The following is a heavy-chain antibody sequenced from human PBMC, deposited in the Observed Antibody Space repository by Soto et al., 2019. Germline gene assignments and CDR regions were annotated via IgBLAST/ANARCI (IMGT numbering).Heavy chain of an antibody. D-gene: IGHD3-22*01. Sequence: AGGSLRHSCGGSGVTFSPYAIARGRQAPGKGLDWVSGVSASGLNTDYADPVKGRFYISRDNSKNTLYLQMNSLRAEDTAVYYCAKDQYYDSSGYYSKSFFDYWGQGTLVTVSS. V-gene: IGHV3-23*01. CDR1: GVTFSPYA. CDR3: AKDQYYDSSGYYSKSFFDY. CDR2: VSASGLNT. J-gene: IGHJ4*02.